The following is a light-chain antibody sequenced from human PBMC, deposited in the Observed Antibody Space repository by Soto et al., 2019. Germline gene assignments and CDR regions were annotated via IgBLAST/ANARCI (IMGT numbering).Light chain of an antibody. J-gene: IGKJ1*01. CDR2: DAS. CDR3: QQYGGPVT. Sequence: EIVLTQSPGTLSLSPGERATLSCRASQSIKNNNFLAWYQQKPGQAPRLLIYDASKRATGIPDRFSGSGSGTDFTLTGSRLEPEDFAVYYCQQYGGPVTFGQGSKVEI. V-gene: IGKV3-20*01. CDR1: QSIKNNNF.